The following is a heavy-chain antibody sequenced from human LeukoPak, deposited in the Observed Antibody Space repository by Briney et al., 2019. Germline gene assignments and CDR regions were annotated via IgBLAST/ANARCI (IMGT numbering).Heavy chain of an antibody. CDR2: MNPNSGNT. Sequence: ASVKVSCKASGYTFTSYDIHWVRQATGQGLEWMGWMNPNSGNTDFAQKFQGRVTMTRDTPISTVHMELSSLTSEDTAVYYCARLEAAAGTGFDPWGQGTLVTVSS. J-gene: IGHJ5*02. V-gene: IGHV1-8*01. CDR3: ARLEAAAGTGFDP. D-gene: IGHD6-13*01. CDR1: GYTFTSYD.